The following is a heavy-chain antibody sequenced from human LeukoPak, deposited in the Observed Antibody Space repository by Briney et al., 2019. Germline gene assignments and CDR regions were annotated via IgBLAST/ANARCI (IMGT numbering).Heavy chain of an antibody. CDR1: GFTSTNYG. Sequence: GGSLRLSCAASGFTSTNYGMHWIRQAPGKGLEWVAVISHDGNNKYYADSVRGRFTISRDNSKNTMYLQMNSLRAEDTAVYYCAKEIWFGELLSDYWGQGTLVTVSS. V-gene: IGHV3-30*18. D-gene: IGHD3-10*01. CDR2: ISHDGNNK. CDR3: AKEIWFGELLSDY. J-gene: IGHJ4*02.